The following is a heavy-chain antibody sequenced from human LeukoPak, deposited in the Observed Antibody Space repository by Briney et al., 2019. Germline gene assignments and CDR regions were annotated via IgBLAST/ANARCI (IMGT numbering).Heavy chain of an antibody. CDR2: INPAGSET. Sequence: GGSLRLSCAASGFSFSAYWMTWARQAPGTGLEWVANINPAGSETYYVDPVKGRFSISRDNAKNLVYLQMNSLRAEDTAVYHCARFGYVAAVDVWGQGTPVTVSS. J-gene: IGHJ4*02. D-gene: IGHD2-15*01. CDR3: ARFGYVAAVDV. CDR1: GFSFSAYW. V-gene: IGHV3-7*01.